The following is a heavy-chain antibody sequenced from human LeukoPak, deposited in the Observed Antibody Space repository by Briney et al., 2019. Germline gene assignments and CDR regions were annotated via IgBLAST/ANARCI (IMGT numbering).Heavy chain of an antibody. CDR2: IIPKYSAS. D-gene: IGHD3-3*02. CDR1: GGSFSDYP. CDR3: VRPDRIFGVPAAFDA. J-gene: IGHJ3*01. V-gene: IGHV1-69*13. Sequence: SVKVSCKASGGSFSDYPINWVRQAPGQGLEWLGGIIPKYSASNYARAFQGRVTITADESTNTVYMEMSGLRPDDTAVYYCVRPDRIFGVPAAFDAWGQGTLVAVSS.